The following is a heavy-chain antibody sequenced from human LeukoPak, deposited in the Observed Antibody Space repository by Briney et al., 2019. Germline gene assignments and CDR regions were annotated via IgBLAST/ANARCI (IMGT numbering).Heavy chain of an antibody. Sequence: ASVKVSCKASGYTFTSYDINWVRQATGQGLEWMGWMNPNSGNTGYAQKFQGRVTMTRNTSISTAYMELSSLRSEDTAVYYCAXXXXXXXXGGSCYRTYYFDYWGQGTLVTVSS. CDR2: MNPNSGNT. CDR1: GYTFTSYD. J-gene: IGHJ4*02. D-gene: IGHD2-15*01. V-gene: IGHV1-8*01. CDR3: AXXXXXXXXGGSCYRTYYFDY.